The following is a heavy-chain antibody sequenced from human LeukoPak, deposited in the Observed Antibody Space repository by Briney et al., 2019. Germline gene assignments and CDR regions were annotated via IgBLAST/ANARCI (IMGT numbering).Heavy chain of an antibody. CDR1: GGSISSYY. J-gene: IGHJ4*02. CDR3: ARVWVAGVDY. Sequence: PSETLSLTCTVSGGSISSYYWSWIRQPPGKGLEWIGYIYYSGSTNYNPSLKSRVTISVDTSKNQFSLKLSSVTAADTAVYYCARVWVAGVDYWGQGTLVTVSS. CDR2: IYYSGST. D-gene: IGHD3-16*01. V-gene: IGHV4-59*08.